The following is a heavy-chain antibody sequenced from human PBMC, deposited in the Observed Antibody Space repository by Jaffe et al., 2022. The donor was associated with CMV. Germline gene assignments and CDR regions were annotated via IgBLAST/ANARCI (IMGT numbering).Heavy chain of an antibody. CDR1: GFTFSSYG. CDR3: ARDPRYYDSSGYYYYMDV. V-gene: IGHV3-33*08. CDR2: IWYDGSNK. Sequence: QVQLVESGGGVVQPGRSLRLSCAASGFTFSSYGMHWVRQAPGKGLEWVAVIWYDGSNKYYADSVKGRFTISRDNSKNTLYLQMNSLRAEDTAVYYCARDPRYYDSSGYYYYMDVWGKGTTVTVSS. J-gene: IGHJ6*03. D-gene: IGHD3-22*01.